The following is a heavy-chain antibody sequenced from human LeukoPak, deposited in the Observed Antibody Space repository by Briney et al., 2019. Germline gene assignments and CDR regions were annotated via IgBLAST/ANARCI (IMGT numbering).Heavy chain of an antibody. CDR2: ISSSSSYI. Sequence: RGSLRLSCAASGFTFSSYSMNWVRQAPGKGLEWVSSISSSSSYIYYADSVKGRFTISRDNAKNSLYLQMNSLRAEDTAVYYCAREYSSSWYLNWLDPWGQGTLVTVSS. CDR1: GFTFSSYS. V-gene: IGHV3-21*01. CDR3: AREYSSSWYLNWLDP. J-gene: IGHJ5*02. D-gene: IGHD6-13*01.